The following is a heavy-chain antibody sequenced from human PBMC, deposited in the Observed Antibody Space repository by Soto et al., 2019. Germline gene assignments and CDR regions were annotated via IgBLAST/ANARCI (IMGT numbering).Heavy chain of an antibody. CDR2: ISSSSSYI. CDR3: ASGWCWPGDFAY. Sequence: EVQLVESGGGLVKPGGSLRLSCAASGFTFSSYSMNWVRQAPGKGLEWVSSISSSSSYIYYADSVKGRFTISRDNAKNSLYLQMNSLRAEDTAVYYCASGWCWPGDFAYCGQGTLVTVSS. V-gene: IGHV3-21*01. CDR1: GFTFSSYS. D-gene: IGHD2-21*01. J-gene: IGHJ4*02.